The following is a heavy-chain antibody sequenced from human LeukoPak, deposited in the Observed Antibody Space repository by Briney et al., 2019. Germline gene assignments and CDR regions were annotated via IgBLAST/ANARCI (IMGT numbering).Heavy chain of an antibody. CDR3: GKKLGSSAGDFFDF. CDR1: GIAFSNYA. Sequence: PGGSLRLSCVASGIAFSNYAMSWVRQAPGKGLEWVSDSNDGGSTTFYSDSVKGRFTISRYNSKNTLYLQMHILRADDTAVYYCGKKLGSSAGDFFDFWGQGTLVTVSS. CDR2: SNDGGSTT. D-gene: IGHD6-6*01. V-gene: IGHV3-23*01. J-gene: IGHJ4*02.